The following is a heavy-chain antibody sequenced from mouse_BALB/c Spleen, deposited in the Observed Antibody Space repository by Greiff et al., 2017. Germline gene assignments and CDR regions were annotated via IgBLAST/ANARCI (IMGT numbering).Heavy chain of an antibody. CDR2: ISYSGST. Sequence: VQLKQSGPSLVKPSQTLSLTCSVTGDSITSGYWNWIRKFPGNKLEYMGYISYSGSTYYNPSLKSRISITRDTSKNQYYLQLNSVTTEDTATYYGARWDGYDGSYWYFDVWGAGTTVTVSS. CDR1: GDSITSGY. J-gene: IGHJ1*01. V-gene: IGHV3-8*02. D-gene: IGHD2-2*01. CDR3: ARWDGYDGSYWYFDV.